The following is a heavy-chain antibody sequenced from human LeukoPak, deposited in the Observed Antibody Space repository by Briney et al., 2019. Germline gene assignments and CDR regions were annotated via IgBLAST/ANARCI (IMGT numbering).Heavy chain of an antibody. CDR3: ASSAYQLLNYYYGMDV. Sequence: ASVKVSCKASGYTFTGYYMHWVRQATGQGLEWMGWMNPNSGNTGYAQKFQGRVTMTRNTSISTAYMELSSLRSEDTAVYYCASSAYQLLNYYYGMDVWGQGTTVTVSS. D-gene: IGHD2-2*01. CDR1: GYTFTGYY. CDR2: MNPNSGNT. V-gene: IGHV1-8*02. J-gene: IGHJ6*02.